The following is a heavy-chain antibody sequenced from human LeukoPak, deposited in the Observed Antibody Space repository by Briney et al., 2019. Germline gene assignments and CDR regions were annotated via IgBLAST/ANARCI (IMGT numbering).Heavy chain of an antibody. CDR3: ASGGGLKGLDY. V-gene: IGHV4-59*08. D-gene: IGHD2-15*01. CDR2: IYNSGIT. CDR1: GGSISSYY. J-gene: IGHJ4*02. Sequence: SETLSLTCTVSGGSISSYYWSWIRQPPGKGLEWIGYIYNSGITNCNPSLKSRVTISVDTSKNQFSLKLSSVTAADTAVYYCASGGGLKGLDYWGQGTLVTVSS.